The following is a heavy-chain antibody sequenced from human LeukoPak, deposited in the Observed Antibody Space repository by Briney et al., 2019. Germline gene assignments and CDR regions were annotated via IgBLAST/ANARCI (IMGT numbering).Heavy chain of an antibody. V-gene: IGHV3-11*04. J-gene: IGHJ6*02. CDR3: ARVKTYGSANGCMDV. CDR1: GFTFSDYY. CDR2: ISSSGSTI. D-gene: IGHD3-10*01. Sequence: GGSLRLSCAASGFTFSDYYMSWIRQAPGKGLEWVSYISSSGSTIYYADSVKGRFTISRDNAKNSLYLQMNSLRAEDTAVYYCARVKTYGSANGCMDVWGQGTTVTVSS.